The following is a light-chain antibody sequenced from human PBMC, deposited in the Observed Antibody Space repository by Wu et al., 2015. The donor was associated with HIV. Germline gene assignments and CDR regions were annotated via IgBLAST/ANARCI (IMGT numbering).Light chain of an antibody. CDR3: QQYSDFHS. J-gene: IGKJ2*03. CDR2: KAS. CDR1: QSISTW. Sequence: DIQMTQSPSTLSASMGDRVTITCRASQSISTWLAWYQYKPGKAPKLLIYKASHLENGVPSRFSGSGSGTEFTLTISSLQPDDSATYYCQQYSDFHSFGRGTKLEI. V-gene: IGKV1-5*03.